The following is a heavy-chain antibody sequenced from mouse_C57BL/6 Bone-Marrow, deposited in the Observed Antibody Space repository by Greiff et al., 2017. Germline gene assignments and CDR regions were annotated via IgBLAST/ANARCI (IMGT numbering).Heavy chain of an antibody. V-gene: IGHV6-6*01. CDR1: GFTFSDAW. D-gene: IGHD2-5*01. J-gene: IGHJ3*01. CDR2: IRNKANNHAT. Sequence: EVMLVESGGGLVQPGGSMKLSCAASGFTFSDAWMDWVRQSPEKGLEWVAEIRNKANNHATYYAESVKGRFTISRDDSKSSVYLQMNSLRAEDTGIYYCTRGSNYLDWFAYWGQGTLVTVSA. CDR3: TRGSNYLDWFAY.